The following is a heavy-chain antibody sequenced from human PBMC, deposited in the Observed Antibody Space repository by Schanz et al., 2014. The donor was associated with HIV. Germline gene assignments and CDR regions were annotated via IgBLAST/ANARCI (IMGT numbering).Heavy chain of an antibody. V-gene: IGHV1-69*06. CDR2: IIPIFATP. D-gene: IGHD3-9*01. CDR1: GGIFSYHA. Sequence: QVQLVQSGAEVKKPGSSVKVSCKASGGIFSYHAINWVRQAPGQGLEWMGGIIPIFATPNYAQKLQGRVTMTTDTSTSTAYMELRSLRSDDTAVYYCARTDYDILTGYSLGYYGMDVWGQGTTVTVSS. J-gene: IGHJ6*02. CDR3: ARTDYDILTGYSLGYYGMDV.